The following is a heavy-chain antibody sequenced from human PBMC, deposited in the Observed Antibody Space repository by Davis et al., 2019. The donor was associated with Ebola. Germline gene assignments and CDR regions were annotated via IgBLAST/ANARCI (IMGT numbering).Heavy chain of an antibody. CDR2: IKQDGSEK. V-gene: IGHV3-7*03. D-gene: IGHD6-13*01. Sequence: GGSLRLSCAASGFTFSSYWMSWVRQAPGKGLEWVANIKQDGSEKYYVDSVKGRFTISRDNAKNSLYLQMNSLRAEDTAVYYCARVSPDGYSSSWFLGWFDPWGQGTLVTVSS. CDR3: ARVSPDGYSSSWFLGWFDP. CDR1: GFTFSSYW. J-gene: IGHJ5*02.